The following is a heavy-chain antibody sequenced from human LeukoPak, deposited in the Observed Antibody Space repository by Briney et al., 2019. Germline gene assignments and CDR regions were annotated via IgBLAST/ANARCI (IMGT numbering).Heavy chain of an antibody. J-gene: IGHJ4*02. CDR2: INYSGTT. CDR1: GDSISSGDYY. D-gene: IGHD2-15*01. V-gene: IGHV4-31*03. Sequence: SETLSLTCTVSGDSISSGDYYWSWARQHPGKGLEWIGYINYSGTTYYNPSLTSRVTISVDTSKNQFSLKLSSVTAADTAVYYCARTYCRGGTCYSWEYWGQGTLVTVSS. CDR3: ARTYCRGGTCYSWEY.